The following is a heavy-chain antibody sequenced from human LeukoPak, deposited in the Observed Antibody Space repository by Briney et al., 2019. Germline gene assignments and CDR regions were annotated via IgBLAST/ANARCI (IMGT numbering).Heavy chain of an antibody. J-gene: IGHJ4*02. CDR3: ARGPDVVLVSHWSFFDY. CDR1: GFTFSSYA. D-gene: IGHD2-8*02. V-gene: IGHV3-64*01. Sequence: GGSLRLSCAASGFTFSSYAMHWVRQVPGKGLEYVSAISSSGGSTYYANSVKGRFTISRDNSKNTLYLQMGGLRTEDMAIYYCARGPDVVLVSHWSFFDYWGQGTLVTVSS. CDR2: ISSSGGST.